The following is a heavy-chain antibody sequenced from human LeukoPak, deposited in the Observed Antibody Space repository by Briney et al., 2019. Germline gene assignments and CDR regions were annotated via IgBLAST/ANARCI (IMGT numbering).Heavy chain of an antibody. CDR1: GGSISSYY. Sequence: SETLSLTCTVSGGSISSYYWSWIRQPPGKGLEWIGYIYYSGSTNYNPSLKSRVTISVDTSKNQFSLELSSVTAADTAVYYCARHVRAYGRSDWYFDLWGRGTLVTVSS. CDR2: IYYSGST. V-gene: IGHV4-59*08. J-gene: IGHJ2*01. CDR3: ARHVRAYGRSDWYFDL. D-gene: IGHD3-16*01.